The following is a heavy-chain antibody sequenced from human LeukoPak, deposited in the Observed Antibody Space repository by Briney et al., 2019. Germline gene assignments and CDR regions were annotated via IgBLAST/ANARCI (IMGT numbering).Heavy chain of an antibody. J-gene: IGHJ4*02. V-gene: IGHV4-34*01. CDR1: GGSFSGYY. D-gene: IGHD3-22*01. CDR3: ARGKRGQGLKTYYYDSSGYWPSDY. CDR2: INHSGST. Sequence: PSETLSLTCAVYGGSFSGYYWSWIRQPPGKGLEWIGEINHSGSTNYNPSLKSRVTISVDTSKNQFSLKLSSVTAADTAVYYCARGKRGQGLKTYYYDSSGYWPSDYWGQGTLVTVSS.